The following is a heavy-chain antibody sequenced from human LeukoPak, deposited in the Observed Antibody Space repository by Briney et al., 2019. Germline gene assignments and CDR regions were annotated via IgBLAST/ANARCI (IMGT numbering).Heavy chain of an antibody. CDR1: GFTFSSYS. CDR3: ASSWELPDFDY. Sequence: GGSLRLSCAASGFTFSSYSMNWVRQAPGKGLEWVSYISSSSSTIYYADSVKGRFTISKDNAKNSLYLQMNSLRAEDTAVYYCASSWELPDFDYWGQGTLVTVSS. V-gene: IGHV3-48*01. J-gene: IGHJ4*02. D-gene: IGHD1-26*01. CDR2: ISSSSSTI.